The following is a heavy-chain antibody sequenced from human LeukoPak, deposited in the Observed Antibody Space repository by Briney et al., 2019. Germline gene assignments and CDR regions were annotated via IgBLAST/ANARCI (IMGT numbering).Heavy chain of an antibody. CDR2: IYHSGST. CDR1: GGSISSSSYY. V-gene: IGHV4-30-2*01. J-gene: IGHJ4*02. Sequence: PSETLSLTCTVSGGSISSSSYYWGWIRQPPGKGLEWIGYIYHSGSTYYNPSLKSRVTISVDRSKNQFSLKLSSVTAADTAVYYCAREIRLNSGSYYDYWGQGTLVTVSS. D-gene: IGHD1-26*01. CDR3: AREIRLNSGSYYDY.